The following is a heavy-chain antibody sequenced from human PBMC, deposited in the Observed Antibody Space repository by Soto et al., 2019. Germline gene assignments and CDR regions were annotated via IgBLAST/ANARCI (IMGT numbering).Heavy chain of an antibody. J-gene: IGHJ4*02. CDR1: GFTFNIAW. D-gene: IGHD3-3*01. Sequence: GGSLRLSCAASGFTFNIAWMNWVRQAPGKGLEWVGRIKSKADGGTTDYVAPVKGRFTISRDDSKNTLYLQMNSLKTEDTAVYYCTTGSGADYDFWSGYYGPYYFHYSGQGTPVTVSS. CDR2: IKSKADGGTT. CDR3: TTGSGADYDFWSGYYGPYYFHY. V-gene: IGHV3-15*07.